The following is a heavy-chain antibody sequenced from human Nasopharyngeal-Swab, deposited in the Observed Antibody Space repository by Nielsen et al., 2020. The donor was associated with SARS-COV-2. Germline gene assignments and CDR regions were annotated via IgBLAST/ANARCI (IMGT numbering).Heavy chain of an antibody. CDR3: ARARRNFVVVSAFDY. V-gene: IGHV4-31*02. CDR2: IYYSGGT. D-gene: IGHD2-21*02. J-gene: IGHJ4*02. Sequence: PGKGLEWIGYIYYSGGTYYNPSLKSRVTISVDTSKNQFSLKLSSVTAADTAVYYCARARRNFVVVSAFDYWGQGTLVTVSS.